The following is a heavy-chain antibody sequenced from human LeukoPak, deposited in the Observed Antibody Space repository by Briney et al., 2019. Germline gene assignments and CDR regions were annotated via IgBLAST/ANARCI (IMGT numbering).Heavy chain of an antibody. D-gene: IGHD6-13*01. CDR2: ISTHNGNT. Sequence: ASVKVSCKASGYTFTNYGMSWVRQAPGQGLEWMGWISTHNGNTNYAQKFQGRVTMTTDTSTNTAYMELRSLRSDDAAVYYCAIDSDTRVIAAKFAYWGQGTLVTVSS. V-gene: IGHV1-18*01. CDR1: GYTFTNYG. CDR3: AIDSDTRVIAAKFAY. J-gene: IGHJ4*02.